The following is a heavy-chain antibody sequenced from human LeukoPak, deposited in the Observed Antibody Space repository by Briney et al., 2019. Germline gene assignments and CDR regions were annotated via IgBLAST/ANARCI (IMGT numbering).Heavy chain of an antibody. D-gene: IGHD3-3*01. CDR2: IYYSGST. CDR1: GGSISSYY. J-gene: IGHJ4*02. Sequence: SSETLSLTCTVSGGSISSYYWSWIRQPPGMGLEWIGYIYYSGSTNYNPSLKSRVTISVDTSKNQFSLKLSSVTTADTAVYYCAREGGWSGYFDYWGQGTLVTVSS. CDR3: AREGGWSGYFDY. V-gene: IGHV4-59*01.